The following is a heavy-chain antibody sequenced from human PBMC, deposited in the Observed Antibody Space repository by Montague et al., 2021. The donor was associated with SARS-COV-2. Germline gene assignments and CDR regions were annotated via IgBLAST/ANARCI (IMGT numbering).Heavy chain of an antibody. CDR2: IYDSGNV. D-gene: IGHD3-3*01. CDR1: GGSISSYY. CDR3: ARWGEYYDSPYYYYAMDV. V-gene: IGHV4-59*12. Sequence: SETLSLTCTVSGGSISSYYWSWIRQPPGRGLEWIAYIYDSGNVDYNPSLKSRVTILVDTSKNQFSLKLSSVTAADTAVYYCARWGEYYDSPYYYYAMDVWGQGTTVTVSS. J-gene: IGHJ6*02.